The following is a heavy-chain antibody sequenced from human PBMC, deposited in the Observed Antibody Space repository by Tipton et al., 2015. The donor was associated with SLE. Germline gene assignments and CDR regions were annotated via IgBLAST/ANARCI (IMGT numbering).Heavy chain of an antibody. Sequence: TLSLTCAVSGYSISSGYYWGWIRQPPGKGLEWIGSIYHSGSTYYNPSLKSRVTISVDTSKNQFSLKLSSVTAADTAVYYCARGTGVSHAFDIWGQGTMVTVSS. CDR3: ARGTGVSHAFDI. V-gene: IGHV4-38-2*01. CDR2: IYHSGST. D-gene: IGHD6-13*01. CDR1: GYSISSGYY. J-gene: IGHJ3*02.